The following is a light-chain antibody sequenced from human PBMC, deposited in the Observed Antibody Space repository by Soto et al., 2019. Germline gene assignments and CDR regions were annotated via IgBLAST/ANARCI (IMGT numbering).Light chain of an antibody. Sequence: EIVLTQSPGTLSLSPGERATLSCRASQSVSSSYLAWYQQKPGQAPRLLIYGASNRATGIPHRFGGSGSGTDFTLTISRLEPEDFAVYYGQQYGNSPLTFGPGTKVDIK. CDR2: GAS. CDR1: QSVSSSY. V-gene: IGKV3-20*01. CDR3: QQYGNSPLT. J-gene: IGKJ3*01.